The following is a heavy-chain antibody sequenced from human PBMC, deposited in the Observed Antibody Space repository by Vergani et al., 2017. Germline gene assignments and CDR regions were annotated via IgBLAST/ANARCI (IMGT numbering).Heavy chain of an antibody. CDR3: ARDGGYYFDY. Sequence: EVQLVESGGGLVQPGGSLTLSCAASGFTVSTDYFSWVRQAPGKGLEWVSILYRGAFTSYTDSVKGRFTVSRDNSKNTLYLQMNSLRAEDTAVYYCARDGGYYFDYWGQGTLVTVSS. CDR2: LYRGAFT. J-gene: IGHJ4*02. CDR1: GFTVSTDY. V-gene: IGHV3-66*01.